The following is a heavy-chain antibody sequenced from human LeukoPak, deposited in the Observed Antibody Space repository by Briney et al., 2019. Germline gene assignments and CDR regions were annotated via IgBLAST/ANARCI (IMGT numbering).Heavy chain of an antibody. CDR3: ARGSGEVVDY. CDR1: GGSISSGDYY. J-gene: IGHJ4*02. Sequence: SETLSLTCTVSGGSISSGDYYWSWIRQPPGKGLEWIGYVYYSGSTYYNPSLKSRVTISVDTSKNQFSLKLSSVTAADTAVYYCARGSGEVVDYWGQGTLVTVSS. D-gene: IGHD3-10*01. CDR2: VYYSGST. V-gene: IGHV4-30-4*01.